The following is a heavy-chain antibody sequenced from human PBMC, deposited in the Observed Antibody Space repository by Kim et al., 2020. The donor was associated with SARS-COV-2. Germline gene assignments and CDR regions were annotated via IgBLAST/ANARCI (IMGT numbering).Heavy chain of an antibody. V-gene: IGHV3-23*01. Sequence: GGSLRLSCAASGFTFSSYAMSWVRQAPGKGLAWVSAISGSGGSTYYADSVKGRFTISRDNSKNTLYLQMNSLRAEDTAVYYCAKSPPHRLGSGLAVDAFDIWGQGTMGTVSS. J-gene: IGHJ3*02. CDR1: GFTFSSYA. D-gene: IGHD3-22*01. CDR3: AKSPPHRLGSGLAVDAFDI. CDR2: ISGSGGST.